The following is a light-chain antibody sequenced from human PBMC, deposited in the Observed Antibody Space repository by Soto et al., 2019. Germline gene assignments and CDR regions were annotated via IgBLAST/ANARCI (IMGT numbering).Light chain of an antibody. CDR3: PEYIQWPPGM. CDR1: QSVSSN. J-gene: IGKJ1*01. Sequence: EIVMTQYAATLSVSPGQTSTLSCMASQSVSSNLAWYQQKPGQAPRLLIYGASTRATGIPARFSGSGSGTEFTLTISSLQSEDFAVYYCPEYIQWPPGMFGQGAKVDIK. CDR2: GAS. V-gene: IGKV3-15*01.